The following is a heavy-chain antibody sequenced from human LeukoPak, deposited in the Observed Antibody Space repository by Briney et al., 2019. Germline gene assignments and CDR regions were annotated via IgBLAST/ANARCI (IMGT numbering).Heavy chain of an antibody. CDR3: ARDVGASAPDAFDI. D-gene: IGHD1-26*01. Sequence: GGSLRLSCAASGFTFSSYAMHWVRQAPGKGLEWVSVIYSGGSTYYADSVKGRFTISRDNAKNSLYLQMNSLRAEDTDVYYCARDVGASAPDAFDIWGQGTMVTVSS. CDR1: GFTFSSYA. J-gene: IGHJ3*02. V-gene: IGHV3-66*01. CDR2: IYSGGST.